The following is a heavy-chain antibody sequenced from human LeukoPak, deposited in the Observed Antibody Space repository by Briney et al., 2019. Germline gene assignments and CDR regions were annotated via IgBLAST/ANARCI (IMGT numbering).Heavy chain of an antibody. D-gene: IGHD3-3*01. V-gene: IGHV3-64*01. CDR1: GFTFSSYA. J-gene: IGHJ4*02. CDR2: INSNGGTT. CDR3: ARGVPPPDY. Sequence: PGVSLRLSCAASGFTFSSYAMHWVRQAPGKGLEYVSAINSNGGTTSYANSVKGRFTISRDNYKNTLYLQMGSLRAEDMAVYYCARGVPPPDYWGQGTLVTVSS.